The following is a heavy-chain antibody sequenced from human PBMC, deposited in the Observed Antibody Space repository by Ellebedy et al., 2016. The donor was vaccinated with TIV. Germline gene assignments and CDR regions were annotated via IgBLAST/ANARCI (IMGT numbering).Heavy chain of an antibody. CDR2: LYRGGDT. CDR3: ARDRERSGYYGF. Sequence: GESLKISCAASGFSVSGAYMSWVRQAPGRSLEWVSLLYRGGDTSYADSVKGRFTISADSSENTLYLQMNRLRADDTAVHYCARDRERSGYYGFWGQGTLVTVSS. D-gene: IGHD3-3*01. J-gene: IGHJ4*02. CDR1: GFSVSGAY. V-gene: IGHV3-66*01.